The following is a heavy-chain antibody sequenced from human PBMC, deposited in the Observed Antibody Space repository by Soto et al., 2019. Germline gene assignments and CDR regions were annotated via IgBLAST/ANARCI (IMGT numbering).Heavy chain of an antibody. CDR2: IYYSGST. D-gene: IGHD6-13*01. Sequence: PSETLSLTCTVSGGSISSSSYYWGWIRQPPGKGLEWIGSIYYSGSTYYNPSLKSRVTISVDTSKNQFSLKLSSVTAADTAVYYCARHREQQLRIDFDYCGQGTLVTVSS. CDR1: GGSISSSSYY. J-gene: IGHJ4*02. V-gene: IGHV4-39*01. CDR3: ARHREQQLRIDFDY.